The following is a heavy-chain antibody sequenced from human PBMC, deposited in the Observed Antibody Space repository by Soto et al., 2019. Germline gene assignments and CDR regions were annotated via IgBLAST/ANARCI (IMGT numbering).Heavy chain of an antibody. CDR1: GFTFSYYW. CDR2: IHSDGSST. CDR3: ASGDRGAFDL. D-gene: IGHD2-21*02. V-gene: IGHV3-74*01. Sequence: EVRLVESEGGLVQPGGSLSLSCAASGFTFSYYWMHWVRQAPGQGLLWVSRIHSDGSSTTYADSVKGRFTISRDNAENTVSLQMNSLRVEDTGVYFCASGDRGAFDLWGQGTMVTVSS. J-gene: IGHJ3*01.